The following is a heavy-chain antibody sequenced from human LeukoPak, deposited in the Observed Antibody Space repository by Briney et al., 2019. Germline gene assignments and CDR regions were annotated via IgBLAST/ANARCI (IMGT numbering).Heavy chain of an antibody. V-gene: IGHV1-8*01. Sequence: GASVKVSCKASGYTFTSYDINWVRQATGQGLEWMGWMSPKSGSTGYAQKFQGRVSMTRDTSINTAYMELSSLRPEDTAVYYCARAYDGRNYMDVWGKGTTVTISS. CDR3: ARAYDGRNYMDV. CDR1: GYTFTSYD. CDR2: MSPKSGST. D-gene: IGHD3-16*01. J-gene: IGHJ6*03.